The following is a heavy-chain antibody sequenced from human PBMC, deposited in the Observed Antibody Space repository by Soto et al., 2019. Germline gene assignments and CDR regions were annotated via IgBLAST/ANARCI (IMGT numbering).Heavy chain of an antibody. CDR3: ARDFEDTAMVTVLVE. D-gene: IGHD5-18*01. J-gene: IGHJ4*02. CDR2: ISYDGSNK. Sequence: GGSLRLSCAASGFTFSSYAMHWVRQAPGKGLEWVADISYDGSNKYYADSVKGRFTISRDNSKNTLYLQMNSLRAEDTAVYYCARDFEDTAMVTVLVEWGQGTLVTVSS. V-gene: IGHV3-30-3*01. CDR1: GFTFSSYA.